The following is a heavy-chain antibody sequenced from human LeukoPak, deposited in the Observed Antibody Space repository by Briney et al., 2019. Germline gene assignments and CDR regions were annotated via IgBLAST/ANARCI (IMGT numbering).Heavy chain of an antibody. V-gene: IGHV1-69*04. Sequence: ASEKVSCKASGGTFSSYAISWVRQAPGQGLEWMGRIIPILGIANYAQKFQGRVTITADKSTSTAYMELSSLRSGDTAVYYCARTEGVATIGYFDYWGQGTLVTVSS. J-gene: IGHJ4*02. D-gene: IGHD5-12*01. CDR1: GGTFSSYA. CDR2: IIPILGIA. CDR3: ARTEGVATIGYFDY.